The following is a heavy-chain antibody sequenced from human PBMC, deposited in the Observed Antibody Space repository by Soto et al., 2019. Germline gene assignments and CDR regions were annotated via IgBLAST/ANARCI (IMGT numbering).Heavy chain of an antibody. V-gene: IGHV3-15*07. J-gene: IGHJ4*02. CDR1: GVTLSNVW. D-gene: IGHD5-18*01. Sequence: EVQLVESGGGLVKPGGSLRLSCAASGVTLSNVWMNWVRRAPGKRPEWVARIKSKTDGGTADYAAPVKGRFTISRDDSENTLYLQMNSLKTEDTAVYYCSHGYYQYFNSWGQGTLVTVSS. CDR2: IKSKTDGGTA. CDR3: SHGYYQYFNS.